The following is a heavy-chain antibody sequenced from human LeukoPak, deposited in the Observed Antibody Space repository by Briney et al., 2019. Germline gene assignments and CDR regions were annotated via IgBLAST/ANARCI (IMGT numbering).Heavy chain of an antibody. D-gene: IGHD3-3*02. Sequence: GGSLRLSCAASGFTFSSYGMSWVRQAPGKGLEWVSAISGSGGSTYYADSVKGRFTISRDNSKNTLYLQMNSLRAEDTAVYYCAKGPHFPLAHFDYWGQGTLVTVSS. CDR3: AKGPHFPLAHFDY. CDR1: GFTFSSYG. CDR2: ISGSGGST. V-gene: IGHV3-23*01. J-gene: IGHJ4*02.